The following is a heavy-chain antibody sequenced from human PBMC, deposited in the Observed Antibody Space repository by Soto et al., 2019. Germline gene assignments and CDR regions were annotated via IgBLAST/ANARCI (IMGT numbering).Heavy chain of an antibody. CDR2: FFYTGFT. Sequence: LETLSLTCAVAGASISGSYYYWAWLRQSPGKGPEWIGSFFYTGFTSYNPSLESRVSVSVDTSKSQFSLKLSAVTAADTAVYYCATSQKGYNWNYFDNWGQGALVTVSS. J-gene: IGHJ4*02. D-gene: IGHD1-20*01. CDR3: ATSQKGYNWNYFDN. CDR1: GASISGSYYY. V-gene: IGHV4-39*01.